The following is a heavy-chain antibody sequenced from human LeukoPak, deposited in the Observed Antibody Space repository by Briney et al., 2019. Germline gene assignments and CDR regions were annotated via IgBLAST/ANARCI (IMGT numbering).Heavy chain of an antibody. CDR3: AKDLGYCSGGTCYPYYYYYMDV. V-gene: IGHV3-23*01. CDR2: ISGSGGST. CDR1: GFTFSSYA. D-gene: IGHD2-15*01. Sequence: GGSLRLSCAASGFTFSSYAMSWVRQAPGKGLEWVSAISGSGGSTYYADSVKGRFTISRDNSKNTLYLQMNSLRAEDTAVYYCAKDLGYCSGGTCYPYYYYYMDVWGKGTTVTVSS. J-gene: IGHJ6*03.